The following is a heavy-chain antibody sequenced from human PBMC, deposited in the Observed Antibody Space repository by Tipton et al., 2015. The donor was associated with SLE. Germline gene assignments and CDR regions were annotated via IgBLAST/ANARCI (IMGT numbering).Heavy chain of an antibody. Sequence: TLSLTCTVSGGSFTSNYWRSIRQPHGKGLEWIGCVHKSGSSAYNASLKSRVTILVDTSKKQISLKLTSGTAADTAIYYCARDQEMSSGENRFDPWGQGTLVTVSS. D-gene: IGHD5-24*01. CDR2: VHKSGSS. J-gene: IGHJ5*02. CDR1: GGSFTSNY. CDR3: ARDQEMSSGENRFDP. V-gene: IGHV4-59*01.